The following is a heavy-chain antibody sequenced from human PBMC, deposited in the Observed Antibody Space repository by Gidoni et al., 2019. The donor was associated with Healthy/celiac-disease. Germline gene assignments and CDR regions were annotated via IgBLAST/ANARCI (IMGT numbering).Heavy chain of an antibody. V-gene: IGHV4-39*01. CDR2: IYYSGST. CDR1: GASLRSSSYY. J-gene: IGHJ4*02. CDR3: ARRGTAAAGTHSDFDY. Sequence: QLQLQESGPGLVKPSETLSLTCTVSGASLRSSSYYWGWIRQPPGKGLEGIGSIYYSGSTYYNPSLKSRVTISVDTSKNQFSLKLSSVTAADTAVYYCARRGTAAAGTHSDFDYWGQGTLVTVSS. D-gene: IGHD6-13*01.